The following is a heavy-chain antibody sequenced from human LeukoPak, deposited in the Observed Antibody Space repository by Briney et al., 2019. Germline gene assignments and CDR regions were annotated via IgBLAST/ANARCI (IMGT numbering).Heavy chain of an antibody. CDR2: ISYDGSNK. CDR3: ARAGITIFGVVIMYYYYGMDV. Sequence: GGSLRLSCAASGFTFSSYAMHWVRQAPGKGLEWMAVISYDGSNKYYADSVKGRFTISRDNSKNTLYLQMNSLRAEDTAVYYCARAGITIFGVVIMYYYYGMDVWGQGTTVTVSS. D-gene: IGHD3-3*01. CDR1: GFTFSSYA. V-gene: IGHV3-30-3*01. J-gene: IGHJ6*02.